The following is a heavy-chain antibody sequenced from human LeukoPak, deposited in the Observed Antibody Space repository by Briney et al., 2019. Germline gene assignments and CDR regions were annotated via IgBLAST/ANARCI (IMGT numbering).Heavy chain of an antibody. CDR3: GRGGRWELTDY. CDR2: IYSGGDT. D-gene: IGHD1-26*01. J-gene: IGHJ4*02. CDR1: GLTVSRTY. Sequence: PGGPLRLSCKVSGLTVSRTYMTWVRQASGKALEWLSVIYSGGDTNYADSVKGRFTISRDDSKNTLYLQLDSLRVEDTAVYFCGRGGRWELTDYWGQGTLVTVSS. V-gene: IGHV3-53*01.